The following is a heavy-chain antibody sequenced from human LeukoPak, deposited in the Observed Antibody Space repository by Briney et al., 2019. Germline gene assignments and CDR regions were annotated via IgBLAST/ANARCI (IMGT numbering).Heavy chain of an antibody. J-gene: IGHJ4*02. Sequence: SETLSLTCNVTGGSISSGSYYWSWIRRPAGKGLEWIGRIYSSGSTNYNSSLNSRVTISLDTSKNQFSLKLSSVTASDTAVYYCASNGAGGSYSYYFDNWGQGTLVTVSS. D-gene: IGHD1-26*01. CDR1: GGSISSGSYY. CDR2: IYSSGST. CDR3: ASNGAGGSYSYYFDN. V-gene: IGHV4-61*02.